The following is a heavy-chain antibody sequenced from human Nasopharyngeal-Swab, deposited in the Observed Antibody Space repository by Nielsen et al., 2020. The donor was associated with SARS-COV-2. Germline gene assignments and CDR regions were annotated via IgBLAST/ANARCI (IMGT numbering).Heavy chain of an antibody. J-gene: IGHJ4*02. V-gene: IGHV4-34*01. Sequence: WIRQPPGKGLEWIGEINHSGSTNYNPSLKSRVTISVDTSKNQFSLKLSSVPAADTAVYYCARGPQGGSRRPYYFDYWGQGTLVTVSS. D-gene: IGHD1-26*01. CDR2: INHSGST. CDR3: ARGPQGGSRRPYYFDY.